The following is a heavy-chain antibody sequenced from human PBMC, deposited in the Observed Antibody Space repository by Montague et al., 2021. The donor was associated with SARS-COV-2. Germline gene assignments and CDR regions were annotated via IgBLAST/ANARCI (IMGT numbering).Heavy chain of an antibody. CDR1: GGSFSFYK. J-gene: IGHJ4*02. V-gene: IGHV4-34*01. CDR3: TGGAPGY. CDR2: ISYSGSA. Sequence: SETLSLTCAVYGGSFSFYKWSWIRQPPGKGLEWLGQISYSGSANFNPSLKSRVTISVDTAKNQFSPKLTSVTGADTAVYYCTGGAPGYWGQGTLVTVSS.